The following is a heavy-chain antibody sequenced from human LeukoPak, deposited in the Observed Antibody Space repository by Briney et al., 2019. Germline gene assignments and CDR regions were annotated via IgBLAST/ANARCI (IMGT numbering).Heavy chain of an antibody. Sequence: ASVKVSCKASGGTFSSYTISWVRQAPGQGLEWMGRIIPILGTANYAQKFQGRVTITADKSTSTAYMELSSLRSEDTAVYYCARVGTSGSPTYFDYWGQGTLVTVSS. J-gene: IGHJ4*02. CDR1: GGTFSSYT. CDR3: ARVGTSGSPTYFDY. CDR2: IIPILGTA. V-gene: IGHV1-69*08. D-gene: IGHD1-26*01.